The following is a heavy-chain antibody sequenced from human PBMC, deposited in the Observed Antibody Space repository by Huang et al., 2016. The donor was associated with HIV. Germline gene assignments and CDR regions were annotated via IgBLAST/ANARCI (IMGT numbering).Heavy chain of an antibody. CDR2: IIPICGTA. CDR1: GGTFSSYA. CDR3: ARTAYSYGFRQGYNWFDP. D-gene: IGHD5-18*01. V-gene: IGHV1-69*13. J-gene: IGHJ5*02. Sequence: QVLLVQSGAEVRKPGSSVKVSCTAFGGTFSSYAISWVRQAPGQGLEWMGGIIPICGTANDTQKFQGRVTITVDESTNTGYMELTRLTSEDTAVYYCARTAYSYGFRQGYNWFDPWGQGTPVTVSS.